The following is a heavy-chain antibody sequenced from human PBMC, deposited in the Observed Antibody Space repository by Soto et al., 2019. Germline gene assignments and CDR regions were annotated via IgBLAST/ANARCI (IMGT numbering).Heavy chain of an antibody. CDR2: VSPGGDVS. V-gene: IGHV3-23*01. D-gene: IGHD7-27*01. Sequence: EVQLLESGGGLVQPGGSLRLSCAASGFTFSSFVMNWVRQAPGKGLEWVSTVSPGGDVSHYTDSVKGRFTISRDNSRRTLHLLIDSLRAEDSAVYFCVRRAITATTNWGACDVGGQGTVVTVSS. CDR1: GFTFSSFV. CDR3: VRRAITATTNWGACDV. J-gene: IGHJ3*01.